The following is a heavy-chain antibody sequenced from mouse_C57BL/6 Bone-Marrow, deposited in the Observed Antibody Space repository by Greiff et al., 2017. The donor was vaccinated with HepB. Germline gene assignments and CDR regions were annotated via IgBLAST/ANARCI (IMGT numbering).Heavy chain of an antibody. D-gene: IGHD2-4*01. CDR2: IWSGGST. CDR3: ARVWRLRRAMDY. CDR1: GFSLTSYG. J-gene: IGHJ4*01. Sequence: VHLVESGPGLVQPSQSLSITCTVSGFSLTSYGVHWVRQSPGKGLEWLGVIWSGGSTDYNEAFISRLSISKDNSKSQVFCKMNSMQADDTAIYYCARVWRLRRAMDYWGQGTSVTVSS. V-gene: IGHV2-2*01.